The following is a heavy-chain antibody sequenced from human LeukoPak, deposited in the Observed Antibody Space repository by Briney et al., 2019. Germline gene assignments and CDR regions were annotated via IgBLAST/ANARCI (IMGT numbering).Heavy chain of an antibody. Sequence: GGSLRLSCAASGFTFSSYGMHWVRQAPSKGLEWVAVIWYDGSNKYYADSVKGRFTISRDNPKNTLYLQMNSLRAEDTAVYYCAKDYPYDSSGYGFDYWGQGTLVTVSS. CDR3: AKDYPYDSSGYGFDY. D-gene: IGHD3-22*01. CDR1: GFTFSSYG. V-gene: IGHV3-33*03. J-gene: IGHJ4*02. CDR2: IWYDGSNK.